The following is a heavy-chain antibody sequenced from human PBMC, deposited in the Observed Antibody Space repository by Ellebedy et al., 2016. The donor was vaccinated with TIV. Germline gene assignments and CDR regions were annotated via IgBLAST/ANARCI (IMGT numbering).Heavy chain of an antibody. CDR2: IYHGGSI. CDR1: GGSFSGYY. V-gene: IGHV4-34*01. Sequence: SQTLSLTCGVYGGSFSGYYWSWIRQPPGKGLEWIGEIYHGGSISYNPSLKSRVTISVDTSKNQFSLKLSSVTAADTAVYYCARARYGAYRYFDLWGRGTLVTVSS. CDR3: ARARYGAYRYFDL. J-gene: IGHJ2*01. D-gene: IGHD4-17*01.